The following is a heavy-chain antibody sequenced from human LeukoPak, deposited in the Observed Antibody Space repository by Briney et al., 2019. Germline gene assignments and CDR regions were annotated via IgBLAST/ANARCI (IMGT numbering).Heavy chain of an antibody. CDR1: GFTFSSYW. D-gene: IGHD4-23*01. Sequence: PGGSLRLSCAASGFTFSSYWMHWVRQAPGKGLVWVSRINSDGSSTTYADSVKGRFTISRDNAKNAVYLQMNSLGAEDTAVYYCAKAFDYGGNRPPYYFDYWGQGTLVTVSS. CDR2: INSDGSST. J-gene: IGHJ4*02. CDR3: AKAFDYGGNRPPYYFDY. V-gene: IGHV3-74*01.